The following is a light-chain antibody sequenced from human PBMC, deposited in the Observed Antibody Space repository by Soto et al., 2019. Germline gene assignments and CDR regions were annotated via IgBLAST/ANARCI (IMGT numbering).Light chain of an antibody. CDR3: QTWGTGIQV. V-gene: IGLV4-69*01. J-gene: IGLJ1*01. CDR2: LNSDGSH. Sequence: QTVLTQSPSASASLGASVKLTCTLSSGHSSYAIAWHQQQPEKGPRYLMKLNSDGSHSKGDGIPDRFSGSSSGAERYLTISSLQSEDEADYYCQTWGTGIQVFGTGTKGTVL. CDR1: SGHSSYA.